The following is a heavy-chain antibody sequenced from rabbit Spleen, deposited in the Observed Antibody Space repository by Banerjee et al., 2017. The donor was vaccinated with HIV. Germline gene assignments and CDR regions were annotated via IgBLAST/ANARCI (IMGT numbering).Heavy chain of an antibody. Sequence: QEQLVESGGGLVQPGASLTLTCTASGFSFSSSYDMCWVRQAPGKGLEWIACIYTGNGNTYYASWAKGRFTVSKTSSTTVTLQMTSLTVADTATYFCARGSAAMTMVITGFYFNLWGQGTLVTVS. J-gene: IGHJ4*01. CDR2: IYTGNGNT. CDR1: GFSFSSSYD. V-gene: IGHV1S45*01. D-gene: IGHD2-1*01. CDR3: ARGSAAMTMVITGFYFNL.